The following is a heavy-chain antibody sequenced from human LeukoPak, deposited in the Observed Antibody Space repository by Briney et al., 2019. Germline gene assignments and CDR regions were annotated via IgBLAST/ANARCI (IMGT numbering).Heavy chain of an antibody. CDR2: IRYDGSNK. V-gene: IGHV3-30*02. CDR1: GFTFSSYG. D-gene: IGHD3-22*01. Sequence: GGSLRLSCAASGFTFSSYGMHWVRQAPGKGLEWVAFIRYDGSNKYYADSVKGRFTISRDKSKNTLYLQMNSLRAEDTAVYYCAKDATTYYYDSSGYHFDYWGQGTLVTVSS. CDR3: AKDATTYYYDSSGYHFDY. J-gene: IGHJ4*02.